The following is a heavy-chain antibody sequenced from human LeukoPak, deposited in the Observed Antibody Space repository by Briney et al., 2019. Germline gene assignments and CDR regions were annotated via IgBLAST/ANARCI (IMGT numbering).Heavy chain of an antibody. Sequence: SVKVSCKASGGTFSSYAISWVRQAPGQGLEWMGGIIPIFGTANYAQKFQGRVTLTADESTSTAYMELSSLRSEDTAVYYCARDRGGSGSYGYYYYGMDVWGKGTTVTVSS. D-gene: IGHD3-10*01. J-gene: IGHJ6*04. CDR3: ARDRGGSGSYGYYYYGMDV. CDR1: GGTFSSYA. V-gene: IGHV1-69*01. CDR2: IIPIFGTA.